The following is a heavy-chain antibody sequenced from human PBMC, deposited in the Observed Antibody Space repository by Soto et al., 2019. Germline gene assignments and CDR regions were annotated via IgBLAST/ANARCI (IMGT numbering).Heavy chain of an antibody. D-gene: IGHD2-8*01. V-gene: IGHV3-74*01. Sequence: PGGSLRLSSAASGFTLSNYWMYWVRQAPGKGPVWVSHINNDGSRTSYADSVKGRFTISRDNAKNTLYLQMNSLRAEDTAVYYCARPPFCSKGVCYGIYWGQGALVTVSS. CDR3: ARPPFCSKGVCYGIY. J-gene: IGHJ4*02. CDR1: GFTLSNYW. CDR2: INNDGSRT.